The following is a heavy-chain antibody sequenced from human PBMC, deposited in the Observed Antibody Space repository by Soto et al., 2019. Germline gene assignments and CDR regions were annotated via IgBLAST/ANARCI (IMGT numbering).Heavy chain of an antibody. CDR1: GYTFTSYY. J-gene: IGHJ4*02. D-gene: IGHD3-10*01. CDR2: INAGNGNT. V-gene: IGHV1-3*01. CDR3: ARGLGGARTYFDY. Sequence: GASVKVSCKASGYTFTSYYMHWVRQAPGQGLEWMGWINAGNGNTKYSQKFQGRVTITRDTSASTAYMELSSLRSEDTAVYYCARGLGGARTYFDYWGQGTLVTVSS.